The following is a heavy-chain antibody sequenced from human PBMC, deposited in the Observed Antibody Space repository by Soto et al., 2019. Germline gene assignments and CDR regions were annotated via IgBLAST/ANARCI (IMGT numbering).Heavy chain of an antibody. Sequence: PSETLSLTCGVSGASISSRNWWSWVRQSPAKGLEWIGEIYHTGTTNYNPSLKSRVTLSVDKSKNQFSLTLTSVTAADTAVYYCVKRSSVPLNCFDPWGQVTLVTVSS. J-gene: IGHJ5*02. CDR3: VKRSSVPLNCFDP. V-gene: IGHV4-4*02. CDR1: GASISSRNW. CDR2: IYHTGTT. D-gene: IGHD3-22*01.